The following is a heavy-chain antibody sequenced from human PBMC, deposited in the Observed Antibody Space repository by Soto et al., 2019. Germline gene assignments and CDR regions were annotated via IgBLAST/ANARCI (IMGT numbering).Heavy chain of an antibody. CDR2: IYYSGST. V-gene: IGHV4-59*01. CDR3: ARDRFRRLGELSLLSGTNWFDP. Sequence: PSETLSLTCTVSGGSISSYYWSWIRQPPGKGLEWIGYIYYSGSTNYNPSLKSRVTISVDTSKNQFSLKLSSVTAADTAVYYCARDRFRRLGELSLLSGTNWFDPWGQGTLVTVSS. J-gene: IGHJ5*02. D-gene: IGHD3-16*02. CDR1: GGSISSYY.